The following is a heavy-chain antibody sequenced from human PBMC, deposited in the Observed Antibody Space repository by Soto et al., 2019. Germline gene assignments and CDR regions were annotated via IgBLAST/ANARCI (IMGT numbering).Heavy chain of an antibody. CDR2: IIPIFGTA. V-gene: IGHV1-69*06. D-gene: IGHD6-6*01. CDR3: ARDPEYSSSFFDY. J-gene: IGHJ4*02. Sequence: PSVKVSCKASGGTFSSYAISWVRQAPGQGLEWMGGIIPIFGTANYAQKFQGRVTITADKSTSTAYMELSSLRSEDTAVYYCARDPEYSSSFFDYWGQGTLVTVSS. CDR1: GGTFSSYA.